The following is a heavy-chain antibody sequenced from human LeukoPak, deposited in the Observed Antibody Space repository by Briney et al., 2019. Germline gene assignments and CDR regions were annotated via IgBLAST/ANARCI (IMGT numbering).Heavy chain of an antibody. CDR3: GRRTSYDTLTGYIYWYFDL. Sequence: SETLSLTCTVSGGSISSYYWSWIRQPPGKGLEWIGYINYSGSTDYNPSLKSRVPMSVDTSENQFSLKLNSVTAADTAVYFCGRRTSYDTLTGYIYWYFDLWGRGTLVTVSS. CDR2: INYSGST. CDR1: GGSISSYY. V-gene: IGHV4-59*01. D-gene: IGHD3-9*01. J-gene: IGHJ2*01.